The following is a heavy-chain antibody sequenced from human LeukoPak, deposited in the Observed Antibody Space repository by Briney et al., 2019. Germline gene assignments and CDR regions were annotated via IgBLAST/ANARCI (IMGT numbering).Heavy chain of an antibody. CDR2: IWYDGSNK. V-gene: IGHV3-33*08. CDR1: GLGLRNYW. CDR3: ARDGVYGMDV. D-gene: IGHD3-16*01. J-gene: IGHJ6*02. Sequence: GGSLRLSCVGYGLGLRNYWMTWVRQAPGKGLEWVAVIWYDGSNKYYADSVKGRFTISRDNSKNTLYLQMNSLRAEDTAVYYCARDGVYGMDVWGQGTTVTVSS.